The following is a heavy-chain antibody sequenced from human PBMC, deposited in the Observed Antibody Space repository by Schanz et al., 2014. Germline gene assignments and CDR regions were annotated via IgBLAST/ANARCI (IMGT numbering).Heavy chain of an antibody. CDR3: ARPSDSSWYMDV. D-gene: IGHD2-21*02. V-gene: IGHV3-30*03. Sequence: QVQLVESGGGVVQPGRSLRLSCAASGFTFSSYGMHWVRQAPGKGLEWVAVISYDGNNEDYADSVKGRFTISRDNAKNSLYLQMNSLRAEDTAVYYCARPSDSSWYMDVWGKGTTVTVSS. CDR1: GFTFSSYG. J-gene: IGHJ6*03. CDR2: ISYDGNNE.